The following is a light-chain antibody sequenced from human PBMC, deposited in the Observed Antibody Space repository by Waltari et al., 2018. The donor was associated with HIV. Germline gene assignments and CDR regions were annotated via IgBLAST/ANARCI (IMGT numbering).Light chain of an antibody. CDR2: RYG. Sequence: SFELTQPPSVSVSPGQTARITCSGLHDRMGAWYQLKSGQAPSMIIFRYGQSTSWIPTRFSGSRSGTRLTLTITGVQDDDEAEYVCQSTFGTGTIIFGAGT. J-gene: IGLJ2*01. CDR1: LHDRM. V-gene: IGLV3-25*03. CDR3: QSTFGTGTII.